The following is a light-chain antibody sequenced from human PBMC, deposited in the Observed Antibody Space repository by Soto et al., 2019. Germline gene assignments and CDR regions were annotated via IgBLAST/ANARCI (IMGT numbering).Light chain of an antibody. CDR2: WAS. V-gene: IGKV4-1*01. CDR1: PSVLYSSNNKNY. J-gene: IGKJ1*01. Sequence: DIVMTQSPATLAVSLGARATINCKSSPSVLYSSNNKNYLAWYQQKPGQPPKLLIYWASTRESGVPDRFSGSGSGTDFTLTISSLQAEDVAVYYCQQYYSTPQTFGQGTKVDIK. CDR3: QQYYSTPQT.